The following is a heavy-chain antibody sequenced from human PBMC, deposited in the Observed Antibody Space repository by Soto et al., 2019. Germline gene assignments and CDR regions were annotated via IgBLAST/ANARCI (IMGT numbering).Heavy chain of an antibody. CDR2: AAYSGGT. V-gene: IGHV4-39*01. D-gene: IGHD2-15*01. J-gene: IGHJ4*02. CDR3: AKVVVGATSHSDFDS. CDR1: GGSIANNNYF. Sequence: WETLSLTCTGSGGSIANNNYFWGWVRQPPGKGLEWIGSAAYSGGTYKNPSLKSRVTVSVDTSKNQFSLKLTSVTAADTAVYYCAKVVVGATSHSDFDSWGQGTLVTVSS.